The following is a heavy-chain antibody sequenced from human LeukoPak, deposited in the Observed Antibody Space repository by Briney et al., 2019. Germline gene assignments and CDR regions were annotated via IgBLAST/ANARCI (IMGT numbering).Heavy chain of an antibody. V-gene: IGHV4-39*01. J-gene: IGHJ4*02. CDR2: IYYSGST. CDR1: GGSISSSSYY. Sequence: SETLSLTCTVSGGSISSSSYYWGWIRQPPGKGLERIGSIYYSGSTYYSPSLKSRVTISVDTSKNQFSLKLSSVTAADTAVYYCATLPTVTKATLDYWGQGTLVTVSS. D-gene: IGHD4-11*01. CDR3: ATLPTVTKATLDY.